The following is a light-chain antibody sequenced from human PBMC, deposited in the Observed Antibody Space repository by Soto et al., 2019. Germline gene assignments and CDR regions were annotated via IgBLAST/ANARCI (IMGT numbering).Light chain of an antibody. V-gene: IGLV2-14*01. CDR1: SSDVGTYNY. CDR3: SSYTPSSTPFDV. Sequence: QSVLTQPASVSGSPGQSITISCTGTSSDVGTYNYVSWYQQHPGKAPKLMIYEVSNRPSGVSDRFSGSKSGNTASLTISVLQAEDGINYYCSSYTPSSTPFDVFGTGTKVTVL. CDR2: EVS. J-gene: IGLJ1*01.